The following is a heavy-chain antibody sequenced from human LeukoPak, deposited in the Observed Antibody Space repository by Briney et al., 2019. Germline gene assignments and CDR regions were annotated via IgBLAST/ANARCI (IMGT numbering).Heavy chain of an antibody. CDR3: ARVPDSYSYGYASDYFDY. CDR1: GGSISSGGYY. D-gene: IGHD5-18*01. CDR2: IYYSGST. J-gene: IGHJ4*02. V-gene: IGHV4-31*03. Sequence: SETLSLTCTVSGGSISSGGYYWSWIRQHPGKGLEWIGYIYYSGSTYYNPSLKSRVTISVDTSKNQFSLKLSSVTAADTAVYYCARVPDSYSYGYASDYFDYWGQGTLVTVSS.